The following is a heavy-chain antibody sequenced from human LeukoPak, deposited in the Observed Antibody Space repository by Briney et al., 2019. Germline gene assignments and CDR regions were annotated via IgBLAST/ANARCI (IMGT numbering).Heavy chain of an antibody. D-gene: IGHD3-10*01. CDR2: IIPIFGTA. Sequence: ASVKVSCKASGYTFTNYYMHWVRQAPGQGLEWLGGIIPIFGTANYAQKFQGRVTITADESTSTVYMEVTSLRSGDMAVYYCARERDYWFDPWGQGTLVTVSS. CDR1: GYTFTNYY. CDR3: ARERDYWFDP. V-gene: IGHV1-69*13. J-gene: IGHJ5*02.